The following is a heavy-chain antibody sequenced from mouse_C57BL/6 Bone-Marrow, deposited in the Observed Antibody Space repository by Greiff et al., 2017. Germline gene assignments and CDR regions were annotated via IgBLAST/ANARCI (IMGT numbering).Heavy chain of an antibody. V-gene: IGHV1-50*01. J-gene: IGHJ2*01. CDR1: GYTFTSYW. CDR2: IDPADSYT. D-gene: IGHD1-1*01. Sequence: QVQLQQPGAELVKPGASVKLSCKASGYTFTSYWMQWVKQRPGQGLEWIGKIDPADSYTNYNQKFKGKATLTVDTSSSTAYMQLSSLTSEDSAVYYCARWTTVGDYWGQGTTLTVSS. CDR3: ARWTTVGDY.